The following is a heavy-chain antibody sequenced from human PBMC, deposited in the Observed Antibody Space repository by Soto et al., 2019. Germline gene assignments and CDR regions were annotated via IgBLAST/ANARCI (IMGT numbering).Heavy chain of an antibody. CDR2: SRNKLSIYTT. CDR3: TRGAREVNGDYDMAY. J-gene: IGHJ4*02. V-gene: IGHV3-72*01. Sequence: EVQLVESGGGLVQPGGSLRLSCAASGFTFSDHYMDWVRQAPGKGLEWVGRSRNKLSIYTTQYAASVKGRFTISRDDSKNSLYLQMNGLETEDTAVYYCTRGAREVNGDYDMAYWGQGTLVTVSS. CDR1: GFTFSDHY. D-gene: IGHD4-17*01.